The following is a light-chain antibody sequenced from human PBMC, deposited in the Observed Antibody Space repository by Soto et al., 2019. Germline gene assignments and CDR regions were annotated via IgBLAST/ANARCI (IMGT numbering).Light chain of an antibody. CDR3: QHYNSYSEA. Sequence: DIQMTQSPSPLSASVGDSVTITCRASQTISTYLNWYQQKPGKAPKLLIYGASSLQSGVPSRFSGSGSGTDFTLTISSLQPEDFATYYCQHYNSYSEAFGQGTKVELK. V-gene: IGKV1-39*01. J-gene: IGKJ1*01. CDR1: QTISTY. CDR2: GAS.